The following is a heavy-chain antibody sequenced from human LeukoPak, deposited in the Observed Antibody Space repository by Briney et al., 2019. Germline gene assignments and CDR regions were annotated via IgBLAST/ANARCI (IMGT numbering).Heavy chain of an antibody. CDR2: IYPGDSDT. CDR3: ARTYCSSTSCYRSVYYFDY. CDR1: GYSFTSYW. V-gene: IGHV5-51*01. D-gene: IGHD2-2*01. Sequence: GESLKISCKGSGYSFTSYWIGWVRQMPGKGLEWMGIIYPGDSDTRYSPSFQGQVTISADKSISTAYLQWSSLKASDTAMHYCARTYCSSTSCYRSVYYFDYWGQGTLVTVSS. J-gene: IGHJ4*02.